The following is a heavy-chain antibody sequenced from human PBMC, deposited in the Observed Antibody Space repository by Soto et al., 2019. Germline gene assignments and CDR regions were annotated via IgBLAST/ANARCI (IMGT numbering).Heavy chain of an antibody. V-gene: IGHV4-31*03. Sequence: SETLSLTCTVSGGSISSGGYYWSWIRQHPGKGLEWIGYIYYSGSTYYNPSLKSRVTISVDTSKNQFSLKLSSVTAADTAVYYCARDQYSSSSEGYFDYWGQGTLVTVSS. D-gene: IGHD6-6*01. CDR1: GGSISSGGYY. CDR2: IYYSGST. CDR3: ARDQYSSSSEGYFDY. J-gene: IGHJ4*02.